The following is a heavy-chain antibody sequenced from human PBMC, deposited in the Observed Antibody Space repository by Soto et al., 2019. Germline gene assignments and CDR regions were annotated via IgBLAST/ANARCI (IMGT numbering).Heavy chain of an antibody. CDR2: ISYDGSNK. CDR1: GFTFSNYG. CDR3: AKLDEGGLQYAYYAMDV. Sequence: VGSLRLSCVASGFTFSNYGMHWVLQAPGKGLEWVAVISYDGSNKYYADSVKGRFTISRDNSKNTLYLQMTSLRTEDTALYYCAKLDEGGLQYAYYAMDVWGQGTTVTVSS. V-gene: IGHV3-30*18. D-gene: IGHD2-15*01. J-gene: IGHJ6*02.